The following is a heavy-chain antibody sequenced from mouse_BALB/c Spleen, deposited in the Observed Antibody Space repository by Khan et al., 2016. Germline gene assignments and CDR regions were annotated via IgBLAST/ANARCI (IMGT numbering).Heavy chain of an antibody. CDR1: GFTFSSYA. J-gene: IGHJ4*01. D-gene: IGHD1-1*01. Sequence: EVELVESGGGLVKPGGSLKLSCAAAGFTFSSYAMSWVRQSPEKRLEWVAEISSGGSYTYYPDTVTGRFTISRDNAKNTLYLEMSSLRSEDTAMXYCASYYYGSSPYAMDYWGQGTSVTVSS. V-gene: IGHV5-9-4*01. CDR3: ASYYYGSSPYAMDY. CDR2: ISSGGSYT.